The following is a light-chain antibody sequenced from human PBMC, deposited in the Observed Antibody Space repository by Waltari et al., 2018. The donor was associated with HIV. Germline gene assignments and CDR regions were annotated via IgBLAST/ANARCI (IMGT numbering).Light chain of an antibody. V-gene: IGKV3-15*01. CDR1: QSVGLN. Sequence: DILLTQSPATLSVSPGVRGTLFCRASQSVGLNLAWYQQRPGQPPRLLVYGASTRASDVSTRFSASGSGTEFTLTITSVRSEDFATYFCQQYDVWPLTFGGGTNVDLK. J-gene: IGKJ4*01. CDR2: GAS. CDR3: QQYDVWPLT.